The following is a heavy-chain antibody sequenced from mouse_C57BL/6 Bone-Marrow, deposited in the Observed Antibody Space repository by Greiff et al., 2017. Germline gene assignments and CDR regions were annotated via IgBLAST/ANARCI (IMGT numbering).Heavy chain of an antibody. J-gene: IGHJ2*01. CDR3: ARGPLMYYFDY. CDR2: IDPSDSET. V-gene: IGHV1-52*01. CDR1: GYTFTSYW. D-gene: IGHD6-1*01. Sequence: QVHVKQPGAELVRPGSSVKLSCKASGYTFTSYWMHWVKQRPIQGLEWIGNIDPSDSETHYNQKFKDKATLTVDKSSSTAYMQLSSLTSEDSAVYYCARGPLMYYFDYWGQGTTLTVSS.